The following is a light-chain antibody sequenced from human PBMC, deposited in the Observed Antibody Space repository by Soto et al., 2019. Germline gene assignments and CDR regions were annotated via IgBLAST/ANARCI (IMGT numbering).Light chain of an antibody. Sequence: DIQMTQSPSSLSASVGDRVTITCRASQSISTYVNWYQQKLGTAPKLLIYGASSLQSGVSSRFSGSGSGTDFTLIIDSLQPEDFATYYCQQSYSTPLTFGRGTRVEI. J-gene: IGKJ4*01. CDR1: QSISTY. CDR2: GAS. V-gene: IGKV1-39*01. CDR3: QQSYSTPLT.